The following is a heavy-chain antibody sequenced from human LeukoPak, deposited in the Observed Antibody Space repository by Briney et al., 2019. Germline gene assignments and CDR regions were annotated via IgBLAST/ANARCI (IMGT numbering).Heavy chain of an antibody. CDR1: GDSISSYY. J-gene: IGHJ4*02. CDR2: IYYSGST. D-gene: IGHD1-26*01. V-gene: IGHV4-59*01. CDR3: ARDSGSASPFPFDY. Sequence: SETLSLTCTVSGDSISSYYWSWIRPPPGKGLEWIGYIYYSGSTNYNPSLKSRVTISVDTSKNQFSLKPSSVTAADSAVYYCARDSGSASPFPFDYWGQGTLVTVSS.